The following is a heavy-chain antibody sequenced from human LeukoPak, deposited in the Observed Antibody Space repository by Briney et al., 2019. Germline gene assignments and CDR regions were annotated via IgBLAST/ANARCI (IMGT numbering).Heavy chain of an antibody. Sequence: AASVKVSFKASGYIFTSYGISWVRQAPGQGLEWMGWISANNGDTDYPQNLQGRVTMTTDTYTSTAYMELRSLRSDDTAMYYCARESHKTREDYWGQGTLVTVSS. CDR3: ARESHKTREDY. V-gene: IGHV1-18*01. CDR1: GYIFTSYG. D-gene: IGHD1-1*01. J-gene: IGHJ4*02. CDR2: ISANNGDT.